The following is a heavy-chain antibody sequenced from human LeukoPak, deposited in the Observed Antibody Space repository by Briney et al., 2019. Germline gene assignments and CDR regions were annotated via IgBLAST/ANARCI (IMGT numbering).Heavy chain of an antibody. V-gene: IGHV1-46*01. CDR1: GYTFTSYH. Sequence: ASVKVSCKASGYTFTSYHMHWVRQAPGQGLEWMGIINPSGGSTAYAQKFQGRLTVTRDTSTSTVYMDLSSLTSEDTAVYYCARGGVPAVTALSFWGQGALVTVSS. D-gene: IGHD2-21*02. CDR2: INPSGGST. CDR3: ARGGVPAVTALSF. J-gene: IGHJ4*02.